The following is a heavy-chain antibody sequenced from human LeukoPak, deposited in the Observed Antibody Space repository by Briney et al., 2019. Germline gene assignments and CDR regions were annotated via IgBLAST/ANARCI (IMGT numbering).Heavy chain of an antibody. V-gene: IGHV3-20*04. D-gene: IGHD6-13*01. CDR1: GFTFDDYG. J-gene: IGHJ4*02. Sequence: GGSLRLSCAASGFTFDDYGMNWVRQAPGKGLEWVSGINWNGGSTAYADSVKGRFTISRDNAENSLYLQMSSLRAEDTAFYYCARDIAAAGPYYFDYWGQGTLVTVSS. CDR2: INWNGGST. CDR3: ARDIAAAGPYYFDY.